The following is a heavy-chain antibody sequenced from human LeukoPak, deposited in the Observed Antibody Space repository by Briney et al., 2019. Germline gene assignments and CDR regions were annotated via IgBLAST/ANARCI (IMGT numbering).Heavy chain of an antibody. Sequence: GGSLRLSCAASGFTFSSYGMHWVRQAPGKGLEWVAVISYDGSNKYYADSVKGRFTISRDNSKNTLYLQMNSLRAEDTAVYYCAMSGRGDYWGQGTLVTVSS. D-gene: IGHD2-15*01. J-gene: IGHJ4*02. V-gene: IGHV3-30*03. CDR1: GFTFSSYG. CDR2: ISYDGSNK. CDR3: AMSGRGDY.